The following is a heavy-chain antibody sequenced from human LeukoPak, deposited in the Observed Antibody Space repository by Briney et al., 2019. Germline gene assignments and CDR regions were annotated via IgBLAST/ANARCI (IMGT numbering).Heavy chain of an antibody. Sequence: PGGSLRLSCAASGFXFNYAWMTWVRQAPGKGLEWVGRIKSETDGGAKDYAAPVKGRFSISRDDSKSILYLEMTSLKTQDTAVYYCTTLVGAPTYWGQGTLVTVSS. CDR2: IKSETDGGAK. CDR3: TTLVGAPTY. J-gene: IGHJ4*02. D-gene: IGHD1-26*01. V-gene: IGHV3-15*01. CDR1: GFXFNYAW.